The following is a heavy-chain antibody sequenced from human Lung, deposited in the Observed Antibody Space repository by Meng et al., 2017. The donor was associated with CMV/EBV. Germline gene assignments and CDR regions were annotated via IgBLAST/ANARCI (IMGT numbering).Heavy chain of an antibody. J-gene: IGHJ6*02. CDR1: GDSISSSSGYY. CDR2: IYYIGET. D-gene: IGHD1-1*01. CDR3: ARLQYNWNWLDV. V-gene: IGHV4-39*01. Sequence: ESLKISCIVTGDSISSSSGYYWVWIRQPPGKGLEWIGAIYYIGETYYNWTLGGRLNISVDTSKNQFSLQVTSVTAADTAIYYCARLQYNWNWLDVWGHGATVTVSS.